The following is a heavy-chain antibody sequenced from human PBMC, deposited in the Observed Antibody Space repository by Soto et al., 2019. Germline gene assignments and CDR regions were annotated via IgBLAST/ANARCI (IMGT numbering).Heavy chain of an antibody. Sequence: ASVKVSCKASGYTFTSYGISWVRQAPGQGLEWMGWISAYNGNTNYAQKLQGRVTMTTDTSTSTAYMELRSLRSDDTAVYYCALNLIGDRPFSFDYWGQGTLVTVSS. D-gene: IGHD7-27*01. CDR1: GYTFTSYG. V-gene: IGHV1-18*01. J-gene: IGHJ4*02. CDR3: ALNLIGDRPFSFDY. CDR2: ISAYNGNT.